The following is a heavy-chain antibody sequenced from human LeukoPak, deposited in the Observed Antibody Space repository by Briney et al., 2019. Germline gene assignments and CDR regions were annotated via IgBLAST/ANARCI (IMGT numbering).Heavy chain of an antibody. Sequence: GGSLRLSCAASGFTVSSNYMSWVRQAPGQGLEWVSVIYSGGSTYYADSVKGRFTISRDNSKNTLYLQMNSLRAEDTAVYYCARANYGSGSRGWFDPWGQGTLVTVSS. CDR2: IYSGGST. J-gene: IGHJ5*02. V-gene: IGHV3-53*01. CDR3: ARANYGSGSRGWFDP. CDR1: GFTVSSNY. D-gene: IGHD3-10*01.